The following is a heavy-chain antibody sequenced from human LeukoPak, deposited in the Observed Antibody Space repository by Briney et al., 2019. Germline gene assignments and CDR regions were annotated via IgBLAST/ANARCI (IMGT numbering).Heavy chain of an antibody. V-gene: IGHV1-2*02. J-gene: IGHJ5*02. D-gene: IGHD3-3*01. CDR3: ARDVPSTYYDFWSGYWGRRFDP. CDR1: GYTFTGYY. Sequence: ASVKVSCKASGYTFTGYYMHWVRQAPGQGLEWMGWINPNSGGTNYAQKFQGRVTMTRDTSISTAYMELSRLRSDDTAVYYCARDVPSTYYDFWSGYWGRRFDPWGQGTLVTVSS. CDR2: INPNSGGT.